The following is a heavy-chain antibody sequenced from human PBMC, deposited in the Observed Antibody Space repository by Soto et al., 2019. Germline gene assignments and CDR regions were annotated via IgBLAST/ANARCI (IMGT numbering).Heavy chain of an antibody. CDR1: GFTFSSYG. V-gene: IGHV3-30*18. CDR2: ISYDGSNK. D-gene: IGHD6-19*01. CDR3: AKADRKGYSSGWYLAFDI. Sequence: GGSLRLSCAASGFTFSSYGMHWVRQAPGKGLEWVAVISYDGSNKYYADSVKGRFTISRDNSKNTLYLQMNSLRAEDTAVYYCAKADRKGYSSGWYLAFDIWGQGTMVTVSS. J-gene: IGHJ3*02.